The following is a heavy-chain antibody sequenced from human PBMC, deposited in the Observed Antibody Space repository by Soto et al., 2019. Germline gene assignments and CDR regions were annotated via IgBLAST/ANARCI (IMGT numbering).Heavy chain of an antibody. CDR1: GGTFNTYT. Sequence: QVHLIQSGAEVKKPGSSVKVSCKAAGGTFNTYTLIWVRQAPGHGLEWMGRIIPMLTATNSAPKFQGRLTLTADKSTGTAFMQLTSLRSDDTAVYYCSIGSSSAETFDVGGQGTMVTVSS. V-gene: IGHV1-69*08. J-gene: IGHJ3*01. D-gene: IGHD6-6*01. CDR3: SIGSSSAETFDV. CDR2: IIPMLTAT.